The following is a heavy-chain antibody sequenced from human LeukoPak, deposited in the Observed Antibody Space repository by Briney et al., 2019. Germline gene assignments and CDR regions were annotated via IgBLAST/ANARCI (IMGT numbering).Heavy chain of an antibody. Sequence: ASVKVSCKASGYTFASYGISWVRQAPGQGLERMGWISAYNGNTNYAQKLQGRVTMTTDTSTSTAYMELRSVRSDDTAVYYCARDGSFRCSSTSCYSGHYYYGMDVWGQGTTVTVSS. CDR1: GYTFASYG. J-gene: IGHJ6*02. D-gene: IGHD2-2*01. CDR3: ARDGSFRCSSTSCYSGHYYYGMDV. V-gene: IGHV1-18*01. CDR2: ISAYNGNT.